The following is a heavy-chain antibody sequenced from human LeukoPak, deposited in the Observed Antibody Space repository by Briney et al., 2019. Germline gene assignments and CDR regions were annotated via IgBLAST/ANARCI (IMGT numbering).Heavy chain of an antibody. J-gene: IGHJ4*02. CDR2: ISSSSSYI. CDR1: GFTFSSYS. Sequence: GGSLRLPCAASGFTFSSYSMNWVRQAPGKGLEWVSSISSSSSYIYYADSVKGRFTISRDNAKNSLYLQMNSLRAEDTAVYYCAKDGVNWNPDYWGQGTLVTVSS. V-gene: IGHV3-21*01. D-gene: IGHD1-1*01. CDR3: AKDGVNWNPDY.